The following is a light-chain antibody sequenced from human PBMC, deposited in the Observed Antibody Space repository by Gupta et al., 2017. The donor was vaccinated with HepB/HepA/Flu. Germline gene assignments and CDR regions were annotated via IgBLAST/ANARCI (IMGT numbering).Light chain of an antibody. CDR2: QDS. CDR1: KLGDKY. Sequence: SYELTQPPSVSGPPGQTARITCSGDKLGDKYACWYQQKPGQSPVLVIYQDSKRPSGIPERFACSNSGNTATLTISGTQAMDEADYYCQAWDSSTAVVFGGGTKLTVL. V-gene: IGLV3-1*01. J-gene: IGLJ2*01. CDR3: QAWDSSTAVV.